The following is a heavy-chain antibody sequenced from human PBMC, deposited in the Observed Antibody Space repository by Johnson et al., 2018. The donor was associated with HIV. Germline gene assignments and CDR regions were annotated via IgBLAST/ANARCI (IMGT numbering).Heavy chain of an antibody. CDR2: ISWNGANI. D-gene: IGHD3-3*01. J-gene: IGHJ3*02. CDR1: GFSFNNYA. V-gene: IGHV3-9*01. CDR3: AKAFWSGYYPHAFDI. Sequence: VQLVESGGGLVQPGRSLRLSCAASGFSFNNYAMHWVRQAPGKGLEWVAGISWNGANICHADSVKGRFTISRDNTKNSLYLQMNSLRAEDTAVYYCAKAFWSGYYPHAFDIWGQGTMVTVSS.